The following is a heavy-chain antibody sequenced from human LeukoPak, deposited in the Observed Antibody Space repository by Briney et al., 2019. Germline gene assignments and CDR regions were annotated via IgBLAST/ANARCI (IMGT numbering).Heavy chain of an antibody. D-gene: IGHD3-22*01. Sequence: GGSLRLSCAASGFTFSSYGMHWVRQAPGKGLEWVAVIWYDGSNKYYADSVKGRFTISRDNSKNTLYLQMNSLRAEDTAVYYCAKGTHDYYDSSGYCYFDYWGQGTLVTVSS. CDR2: IWYDGSNK. CDR1: GFTFSSYG. J-gene: IGHJ4*02. CDR3: AKGTHDYYDSSGYCYFDY. V-gene: IGHV3-30*02.